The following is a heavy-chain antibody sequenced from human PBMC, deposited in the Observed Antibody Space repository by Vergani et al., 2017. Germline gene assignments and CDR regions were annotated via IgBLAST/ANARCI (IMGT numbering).Heavy chain of an antibody. D-gene: IGHD2-2*01. CDR2: ISGDDTVI. J-gene: IGHJ4*02. Sequence: QVQLVESGGGLVKSGGSLRLSCSAPEFTLSEYQVSWIRQTPGKGLEWVSYISGDDTVIYYRDSVRGRFTISRDAAKDTVHLGMHSLTADDSAVYFCARCPLYCTGASCYAQYWGRGTQVTVSS. CDR1: EFTLSEYQ. CDR3: ARCPLYCTGASCYAQY. V-gene: IGHV3-11*01.